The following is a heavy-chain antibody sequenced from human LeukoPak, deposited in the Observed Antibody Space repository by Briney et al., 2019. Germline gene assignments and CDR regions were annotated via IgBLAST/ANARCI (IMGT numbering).Heavy chain of an antibody. D-gene: IGHD2-15*01. CDR2: ISYDGSNK. V-gene: IGHV3-30*18. CDR3: AKGINLDY. J-gene: IGHJ4*02. CDR1: GFTFSSYG. Sequence: GGSLRLSCAASGFTFSSYGMHWVRQAPGKGLEWVAVISYDGSNKYYADSVKGRFTISRDNSKNTLYLQMKSLRAEDTAVYYCAKGINLDYWGQGTLVTVSS.